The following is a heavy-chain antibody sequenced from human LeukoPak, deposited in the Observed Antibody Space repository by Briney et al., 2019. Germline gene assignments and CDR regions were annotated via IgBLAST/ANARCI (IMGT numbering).Heavy chain of an antibody. CDR3: AKDHSIAVAGTIDY. J-gene: IGHJ4*02. CDR2: ISWNSGSI. D-gene: IGHD6-19*01. V-gene: IGHV3-9*01. CDR1: GFTFDNYA. Sequence: PGGSLRLSCAAAGFTFDNYAMHWVRQAAGKGLGWVSGISWNSGSIGYADSVKGRFTISRDNAKNSLYLQMNSLRAEDTALYYCAKDHSIAVAGTIDYWGQGTLVTVSS.